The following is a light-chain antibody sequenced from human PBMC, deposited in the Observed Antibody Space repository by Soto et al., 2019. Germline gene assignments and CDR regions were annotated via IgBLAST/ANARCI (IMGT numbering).Light chain of an antibody. J-gene: IGKJ1*01. CDR3: KQSYNTQWT. Sequence: DIQMTQSPSSLSASVGNRVTITCRASQSISTYLNWYQKKPGKAPNLLIYDASRLQSGVPSRFSGSGGGTDFTLSISSVQPEDFAIYYCKQSYNTQWTFGQGTKVDIK. V-gene: IGKV1-39*01. CDR2: DAS. CDR1: QSISTY.